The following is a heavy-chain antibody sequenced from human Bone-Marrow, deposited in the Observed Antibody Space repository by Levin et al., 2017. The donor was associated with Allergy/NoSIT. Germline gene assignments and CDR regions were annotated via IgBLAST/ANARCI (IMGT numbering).Heavy chain of an antibody. Sequence: GESLKISCTASGFNFGDYAMSWFRQAPGKGLEWVGLIKSKAYGGTTDYAASVKVRFTFSRDDSKSIAYLEMNSLKTEDTDVYYCSRDYGYYYYHGMDVWGQGTTVTVSS. CDR3: SRDYGYYYYHGMDV. J-gene: IGHJ6*02. V-gene: IGHV3-49*03. D-gene: IGHD2-15*01. CDR1: GFNFGDYA. CDR2: IKSKAYGGTT.